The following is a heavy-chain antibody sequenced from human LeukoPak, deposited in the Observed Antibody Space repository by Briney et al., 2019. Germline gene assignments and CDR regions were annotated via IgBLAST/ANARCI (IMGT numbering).Heavy chain of an antibody. CDR3: TTDSYCSTTTCYASSNYYYGLDA. CDR1: GFTFSNAW. J-gene: IGHJ6*02. D-gene: IGHD2-2*01. Sequence: GGSLRLSCAASGFTFSNAWMTWVRQAPGKGLEWVGRIYRNADGGTTDYAAPVKGRFTISRDDSKNTLYLQMNSLKTEDTAVYYCTTDSYCSTTTCYASSNYYYGLDAWGQGTSVSVSS. CDR2: IYRNADGGTT. V-gene: IGHV3-15*05.